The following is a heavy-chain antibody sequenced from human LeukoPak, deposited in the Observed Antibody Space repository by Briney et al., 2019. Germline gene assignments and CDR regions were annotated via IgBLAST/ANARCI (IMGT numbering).Heavy chain of an antibody. V-gene: IGHV3-48*03. CDR2: ISGSGGTT. D-gene: IGHD3-16*01. Sequence: PGGSLRLSCVASGFTFSTYEMNWVRQAPGKGLEWVSYISGSGGTTYYADSVQGRFTISRDNTKNSLYLQMNSLRAEDTAVYYCARASPQKLGYFDYWGQGTLVTASS. CDR1: GFTFSTYE. CDR3: ARASPQKLGYFDY. J-gene: IGHJ4*02.